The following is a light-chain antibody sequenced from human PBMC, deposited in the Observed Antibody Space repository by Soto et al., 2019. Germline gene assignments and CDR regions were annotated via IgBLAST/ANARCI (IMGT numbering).Light chain of an antibody. CDR3: NSYTTSTTYV. Sequence: QSVLTQPASVSGSPGQSITISCTGTSSDVGSYDYVSWYQQHPGKAPKLIIQEVSYRPSGVSNRFSGSKSGNTASLTISGLQAEDEADYYCNSYTTSTTYVFGTGTKVTGL. V-gene: IGLV2-14*01. CDR2: EVS. J-gene: IGLJ1*01. CDR1: SSDVGSYDY.